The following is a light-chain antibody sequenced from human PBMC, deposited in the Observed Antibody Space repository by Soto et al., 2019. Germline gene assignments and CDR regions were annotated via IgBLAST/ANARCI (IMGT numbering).Light chain of an antibody. CDR3: QQFDHWPPMFT. CDR1: QNVNNN. V-gene: IGKV3-15*01. J-gene: IGKJ2*01. CDR2: HAS. Sequence: EILMTQSPATLSVSPGESATLSCRASQNVNNNLAWYQQKPGQAPRLLIYHASTRATGIPARFSGSGSGTEFTLAFSSMKSEDFAVYYCQQFDHWPPMFTFGQGTKLEIK.